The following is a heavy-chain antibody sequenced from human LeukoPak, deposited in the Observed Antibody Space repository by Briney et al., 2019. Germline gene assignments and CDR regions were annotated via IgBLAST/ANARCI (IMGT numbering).Heavy chain of an antibody. CDR1: GGSISSSSYY. D-gene: IGHD2-2*01. Sequence: PSETLSLTCTVSGGSISSSSYYWGWSRQPPGKGLEWIGSIYYSGSTYYNPSLKSPVTISVDTSKNQFSLKLSSVTAADTAVYYCARVKYRGFDYWGQGTLVTVSS. J-gene: IGHJ4*02. V-gene: IGHV4-39*07. CDR3: ARVKYRGFDY. CDR2: IYYSGST.